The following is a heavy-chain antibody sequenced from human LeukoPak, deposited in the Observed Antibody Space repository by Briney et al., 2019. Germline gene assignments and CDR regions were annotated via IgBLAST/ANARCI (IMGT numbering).Heavy chain of an antibody. V-gene: IGHV3-30*18. CDR1: GFTFSSYG. CDR2: ISYDGNNK. D-gene: IGHD3-10*01. Sequence: GGSLRLSCAASGFTFSSYGMHWVRQAPGKGLEWVAIISYDGNNKYYADSVKGRFTISRDNSENTLYLQMNSLRAEDTADYYCAKDKMTLIRGVILRDAFDIWGQGTMVTVPS. CDR3: AKDKMTLIRGVILRDAFDI. J-gene: IGHJ3*02.